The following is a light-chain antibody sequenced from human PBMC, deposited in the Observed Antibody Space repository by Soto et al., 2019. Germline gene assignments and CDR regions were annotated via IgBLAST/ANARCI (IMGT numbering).Light chain of an antibody. J-gene: IGKJ1*01. Sequence: EIVMTQSPATLSVSPGERATLSCRASQSISSNLAWYQQQPGQAPRLLIYGAATMATGSPARFSGSGSGPEFTLTISSLQSEDFAVYYCQQYNNWPPWTFGQGTKVEI. CDR3: QQYNNWPPWT. CDR1: QSISSN. V-gene: IGKV3-15*01. CDR2: GAA.